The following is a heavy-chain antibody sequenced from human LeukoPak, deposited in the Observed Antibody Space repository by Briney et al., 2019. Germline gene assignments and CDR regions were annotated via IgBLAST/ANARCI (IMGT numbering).Heavy chain of an antibody. D-gene: IGHD1-26*01. V-gene: IGHV3-30*03. CDR3: ARAVGATQRGYFDH. J-gene: IGHJ4*02. CDR1: GFTFSIFC. CDR2: ISYDENNK. Sequence: GGSLRLSCAASGFTFSIFCMHWVRQAPGKGLEWVAVISYDENNKYYADSVKGRITISRDNSKNTLYLQMNSLRAEDTAVYYCARAVGATQRGYFDHWGQGALVTVSS.